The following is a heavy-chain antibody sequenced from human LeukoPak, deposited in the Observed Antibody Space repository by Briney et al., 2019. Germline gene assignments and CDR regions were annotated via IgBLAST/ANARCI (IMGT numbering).Heavy chain of an antibody. V-gene: IGHV1-24*01. CDR2: FDPEDGET. CDR1: GYTLTELS. J-gene: IGHJ5*02. D-gene: IGHD3-22*01. Sequence: ASVKVSCKVSGYTLTELSMHWVRQAPGKGLEWMGGFDPEDGETIYAQKFQGRVTMTEDTSTDTAYMELSSLRSEDTAVYYCATVSFDSSGYYYPRWFDPWGQGTLVTVSS. CDR3: ATVSFDSSGYYYPRWFDP.